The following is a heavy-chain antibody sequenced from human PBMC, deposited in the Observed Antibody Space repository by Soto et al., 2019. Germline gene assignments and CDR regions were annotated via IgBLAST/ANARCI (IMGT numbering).Heavy chain of an antibody. CDR2: IFSNDEK. Sequence: SGPTLVNPTETLTLTCTVSGFSLSNARMGVSWIRQPPGKALEWLAHIFSNDEKSYSTSLKSRLTISKDTSKSQVVLTMTNMDPVDTATYYCARIHYRIVVVTAINWLDLWAQGTLVTVSS. J-gene: IGHJ5*02. D-gene: IGHD2-21*02. V-gene: IGHV2-26*01. CDR3: ARIHYRIVVVTAINWLDL. CDR1: GFSLSNARMG.